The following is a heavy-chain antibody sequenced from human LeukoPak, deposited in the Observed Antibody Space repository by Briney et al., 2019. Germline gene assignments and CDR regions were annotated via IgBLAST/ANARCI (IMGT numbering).Heavy chain of an antibody. V-gene: IGHV3-30*18. CDR2: ISYDGSNK. J-gene: IGHJ4*02. CDR1: GFTFCSYG. Sequence: GGSLRLSCAASGFTFCSYGMHWVRQAPGKGLEWVAVISYDGSNKYYADSVKGRFTISRDNSKNTLYLQMNSLRAEDTAVYYCAKDRSLDFYYWGQGTLVTVSS. CDR3: AKDRSLDFYY.